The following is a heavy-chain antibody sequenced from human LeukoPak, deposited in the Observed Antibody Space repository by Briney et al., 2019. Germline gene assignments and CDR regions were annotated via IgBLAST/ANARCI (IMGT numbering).Heavy chain of an antibody. CDR2: LGTNGDA. D-gene: IGHD6-6*01. Sequence: GGSLRLSCVASGFSFSTYDMFWVRQAAGRGLEWVSALGTNGDAYYLGSVRGRFTISRENVKNSLYLQMNSLGVEDTAVYYCAREWRGIASHFHGMDVWGQGTTVTVSS. CDR3: AREWRGIASHFHGMDV. J-gene: IGHJ6*02. CDR1: GFSFSTYD. V-gene: IGHV3-13*01.